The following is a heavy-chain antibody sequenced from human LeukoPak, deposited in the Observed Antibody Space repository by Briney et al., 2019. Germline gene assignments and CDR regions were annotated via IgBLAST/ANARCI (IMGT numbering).Heavy chain of an antibody. CDR2: ISIDLVST. Sequence: GGSLRLSCAASGFTFSRYAMHWVRQAPGEGLEFVSAISIDLVSTEYASSVKGRFTISRDNSKNTLHLQMGSLRTEDMGVYYCARDAEGPLDVWGEGTTVTISS. CDR1: GFTFSRYA. J-gene: IGHJ6*04. V-gene: IGHV3-64*01. D-gene: IGHD1-14*01. CDR3: ARDAEGPLDV.